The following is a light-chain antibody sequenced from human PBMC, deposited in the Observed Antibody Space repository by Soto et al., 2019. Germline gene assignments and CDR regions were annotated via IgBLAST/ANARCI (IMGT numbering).Light chain of an antibody. J-gene: IGKJ1*01. V-gene: IGKV3-20*01. CDR2: GAS. CDR3: QQYGRSLWT. CDR1: QSVSSSY. Sequence: EIVLTQSPGTLSLSPGERATLSCRASQSVSSSYLAWYQQKPGQAPRLLIYGASSRATGIPDRFSGSGSGTDFTLTSSRLEPEDFAVYYCQQYGRSLWTFGQGTKVEIK.